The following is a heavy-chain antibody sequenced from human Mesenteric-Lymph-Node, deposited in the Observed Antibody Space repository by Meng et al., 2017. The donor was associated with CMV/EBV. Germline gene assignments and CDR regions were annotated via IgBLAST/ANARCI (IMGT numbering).Heavy chain of an antibody. Sequence: ASVKVSCKASGYSFTGHYIHWVRQAPGQGLEWMGWMNPNTGGTNYAQNFQRRVTMTRDTSITTAYMELNSLTSDDTAVYYCARGEWELPPDYWGQGTLVTVSS. J-gene: IGHJ4*02. V-gene: IGHV1-2*02. CDR1: GYSFTGHY. CDR2: MNPNTGGT. CDR3: ARGEWELPPDY. D-gene: IGHD1-26*01.